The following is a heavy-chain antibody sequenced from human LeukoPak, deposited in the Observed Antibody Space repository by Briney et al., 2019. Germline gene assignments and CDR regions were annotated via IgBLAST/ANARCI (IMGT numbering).Heavy chain of an antibody. CDR3: ARMVIAAASRGECGDV. CDR2: MNPNSGNT. Sequence: ASVKVSCKASGYTFTSYDINWVRQATGQGLEWMGWMNPNSGNTGYAQKFQGRVTMTRNTSISTAYMELRSLRSDDTAVYYCARMVIAAASRGECGDVWGKGTTVTVSS. D-gene: IGHD6-13*01. J-gene: IGHJ6*04. CDR1: GYTFTSYD. V-gene: IGHV1-8*01.